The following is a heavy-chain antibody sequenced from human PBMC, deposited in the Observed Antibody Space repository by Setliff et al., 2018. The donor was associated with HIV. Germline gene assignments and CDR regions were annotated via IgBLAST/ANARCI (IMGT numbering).Heavy chain of an antibody. CDR1: GFSLTGNW. J-gene: IGHJ3*02. CDR3: ARVTRLRAAFDI. CDR2: IKFDGTTI. Sequence: TGGSLRLSCAASGFSLTGNWIHWVRQGSGKGLQWVSRIKFDGTTIDYADSVKGRFTISRDNTKNTVYLQMDSLRAEDTAVYYCARVTRLRAAFDIWGQGTMVTVSS. D-gene: IGHD4-17*01. V-gene: IGHV3-74*01.